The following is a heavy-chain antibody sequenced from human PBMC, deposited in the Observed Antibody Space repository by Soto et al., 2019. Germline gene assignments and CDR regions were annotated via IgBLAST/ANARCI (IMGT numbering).Heavy chain of an antibody. V-gene: IGHV3-64D*06. Sequence: GESLKISCSASGFTFSEYSMHWVRQAPGKGLQYVSTISSDGDITYYADSVKGRFTISRDNSKNTLYLQMNSLRPEDTAVYYCVKVSTFYDILTGYYSTNFFDPWGQGTLVTVSS. D-gene: IGHD3-9*01. CDR1: GFTFSEYS. J-gene: IGHJ5*02. CDR2: ISSDGDIT. CDR3: VKVSTFYDILTGYYSTNFFDP.